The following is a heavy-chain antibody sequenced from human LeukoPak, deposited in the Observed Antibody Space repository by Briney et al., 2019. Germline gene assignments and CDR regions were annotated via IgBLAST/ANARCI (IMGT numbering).Heavy chain of an antibody. Sequence: GGSLRLSCAASGFTVSRNYMGWVRQAPGKGLEWVSVLYSNGNRHYADSVQGRFTISRDNSKNTLYLQMNSLRAEDTAVYYCAKVGPTTPNHVGWFDPWGQGTLVTVSS. V-gene: IGHV3-53*01. CDR1: GFTVSRNY. D-gene: IGHD1-14*01. CDR3: AKVGPTTPNHVGWFDP. CDR2: LYSNGNR. J-gene: IGHJ5*02.